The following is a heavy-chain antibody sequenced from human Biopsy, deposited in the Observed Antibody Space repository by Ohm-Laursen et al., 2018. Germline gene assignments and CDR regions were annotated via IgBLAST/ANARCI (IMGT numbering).Heavy chain of an antibody. CDR2: IYTIGDT. CDR3: AREDEGLLRALDL. D-gene: IGHD3-3*01. Sequence: SQTLSLTCTVSGASMTGYFWTWVRQPAGKGLEWIGHIYTIGDTTYNPSLESRVTTSLDKSENQFSLKMTSLTAADTAVYFCAREDEGLLRALDLWGQGTMVTVSS. J-gene: IGHJ3*01. V-gene: IGHV4-4*07. CDR1: GASMTGYF.